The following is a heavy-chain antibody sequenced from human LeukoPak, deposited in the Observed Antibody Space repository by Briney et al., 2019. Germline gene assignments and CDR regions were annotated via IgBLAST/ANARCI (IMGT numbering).Heavy chain of an antibody. J-gene: IGHJ5*02. CDR3: GRGGPVTTSYWFDP. CDR2: ISAYNGNT. V-gene: IGHV1-18*01. CDR1: GYTFTSYG. D-gene: IGHD4-17*01. Sequence: ASVKVSCKASGYTFTSYGISWVRQAPGPALEGLGWISAYNGNTNYAQKPQARVTMTTDTSTSTAYMELRSLRSDDTAVYYCGRGGPVTTSYWFDPWGQGTLVTVSS.